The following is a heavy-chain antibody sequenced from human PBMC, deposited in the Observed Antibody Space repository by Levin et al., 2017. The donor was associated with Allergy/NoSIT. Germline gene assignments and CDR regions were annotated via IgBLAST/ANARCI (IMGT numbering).Heavy chain of an antibody. J-gene: IGHJ4*02. V-gene: IGHV3-48*01. CDR1: GFTFSSYS. D-gene: IGHD5-18*01. CDR2: ISSSSSTI. CDR3: ALGSNTAMVDY. Sequence: GGSLRLSCAASGFTFSSYSMNWVRQAPGKGLEWVSYISSSSSTIYYADSVKGRFTISRDNAKNSLFLQMNSLRAEDTAVYYCALGSNTAMVDYWGQGTPVTVSS.